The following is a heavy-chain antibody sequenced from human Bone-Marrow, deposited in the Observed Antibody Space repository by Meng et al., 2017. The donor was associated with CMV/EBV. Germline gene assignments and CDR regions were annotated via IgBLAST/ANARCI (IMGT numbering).Heavy chain of an antibody. Sequence: SVKVSCKASGGTFSSYAISWVRQAPGQGLEWMGGIIPIFGTANYAQKFQGRVTITTDESTSTAYMELRSLRSDDTVVYYCARDRYNWDFDYWGQGTLVTVSS. D-gene: IGHD1-1*01. V-gene: IGHV1-69*05. CDR3: ARDRYNWDFDY. CDR2: IIPIFGTA. CDR1: GGTFSSYA. J-gene: IGHJ4*02.